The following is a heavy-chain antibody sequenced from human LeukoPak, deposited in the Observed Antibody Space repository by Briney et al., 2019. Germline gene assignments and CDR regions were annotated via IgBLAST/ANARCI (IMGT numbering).Heavy chain of an antibody. V-gene: IGHV4-34*01. CDR1: GGSFSGYY. D-gene: IGHD4-17*01. CDR3: ARGPSPYAVTYFDY. Sequence: PSETLSLTCAVYGGSFSGYYWSWIRQPPGKGLEWIGEINHSGSTNYNPSLKSRVTISVDTSKNQFSLKLSSVTAADTAVYYCARGPSPYAVTYFDYWGQGTLVTVSS. CDR2: INHSGST. J-gene: IGHJ4*02.